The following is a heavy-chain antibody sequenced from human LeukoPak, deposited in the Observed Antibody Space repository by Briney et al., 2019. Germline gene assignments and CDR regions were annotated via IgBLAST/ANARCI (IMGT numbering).Heavy chain of an antibody. CDR1: RFTLSNNY. CDR3: ARAYYYDSRGAFDI. Sequence: GWSLSLSCAASRFTLSNNYMLWLGPAAGRERAWVSSIYSVGSIYYADSVKGRFTISRDISKNMLYLQINSLRAEDTAVYYCARAYYYDSRGAFDIWGQGTMVTVSS. D-gene: IGHD3-22*01. J-gene: IGHJ3*02. V-gene: IGHV3-66*02. CDR2: IYSVGSI.